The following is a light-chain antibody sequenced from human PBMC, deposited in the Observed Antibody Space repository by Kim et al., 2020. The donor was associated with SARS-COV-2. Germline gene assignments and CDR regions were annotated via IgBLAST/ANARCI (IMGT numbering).Light chain of an antibody. CDR1: SLRSYY. V-gene: IGLV3-19*01. CDR3: NSRDSTTNQLI. Sequence: ALGQTVRSTCQGDSLRSYYASWYQQKPGQAPVVVIYGKNDRLSGIPDRFSGSRSGSTASLTITGAQAEDEADYYCNSRDSTTNQLIFGGGTQLTVL. J-gene: IGLJ2*01. CDR2: GKN.